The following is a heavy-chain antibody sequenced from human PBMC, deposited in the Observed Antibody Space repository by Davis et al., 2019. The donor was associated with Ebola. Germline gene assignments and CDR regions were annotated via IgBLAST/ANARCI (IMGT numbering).Heavy chain of an antibody. J-gene: IGHJ4*02. V-gene: IGHV3-11*06. CDR2: ISSSASYK. CDR3: ARRSSQALD. Sequence: GESLKISCAASGFTFSVYYMSWIRQAPGKGPEWVSSISSSASYKNYADSVKGRFTISRDNAKNSLYLQMNSLRAEDTAVYYCARRSSQALDWGQGTLVTVSS. D-gene: IGHD6-6*01. CDR1: GFTFSVYY.